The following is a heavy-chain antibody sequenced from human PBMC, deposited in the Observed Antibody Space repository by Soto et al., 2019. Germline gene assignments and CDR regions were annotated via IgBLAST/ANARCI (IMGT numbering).Heavy chain of an antibody. CDR2: ISAYNGNT. CDR1: GYTFTSYG. Sequence: QVQLVQSGAEVKKPGASVKVSCKASGYTFTSYGISWVRQAPGQGLEWMGWISAYNGNTNYAQKLQGRVTMTTDTARSTAYMELRSLRSDDTAVYYCARLGRVRLGELSLYGSWFDPWGQGTLVTVSS. D-gene: IGHD3-16*02. J-gene: IGHJ5*02. CDR3: ARLGRVRLGELSLYGSWFDP. V-gene: IGHV1-18*04.